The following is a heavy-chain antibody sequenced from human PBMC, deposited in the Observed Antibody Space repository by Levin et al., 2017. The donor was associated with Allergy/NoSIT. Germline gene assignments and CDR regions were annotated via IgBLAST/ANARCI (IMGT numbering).Heavy chain of an antibody. V-gene: IGHV3-53*01. Sequence: GGSLRLSCAASGFTVSSNYMSWVRQAPGKGLEWVSLIYNDGSTYYADSVKGRFTISRDNSKNTLYLQMNSLRAEDTAVYHCARDGWLATAGNHYYYYMDVWGKGTTVAVSS. J-gene: IGHJ6*03. CDR1: GFTVSSNY. CDR3: ARDGWLATAGNHYYYYMDV. D-gene: IGHD6-13*01. CDR2: IYNDGST.